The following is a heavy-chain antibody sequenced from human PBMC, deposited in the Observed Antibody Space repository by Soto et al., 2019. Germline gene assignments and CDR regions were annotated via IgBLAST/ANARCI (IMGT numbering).Heavy chain of an antibody. CDR3: AKAPYSSGWYEVYWFDP. V-gene: IGHV3-23*01. CDR2: ISGSGGST. D-gene: IGHD6-19*01. Sequence: PGGSLRLSCAASGFTFSSYAMSWVRQAPGKGLEWVSAISGSGGSTHYADSVKGRFTISRDNSKNTLYLQMNSLRAEDTAVYYCAKAPYSSGWYEVYWFDPWGQGTLVTVSS. CDR1: GFTFSSYA. J-gene: IGHJ5*02.